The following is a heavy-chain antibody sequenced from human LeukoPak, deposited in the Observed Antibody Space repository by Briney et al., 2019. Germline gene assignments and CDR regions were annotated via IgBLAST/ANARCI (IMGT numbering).Heavy chain of an antibody. V-gene: IGHV1-46*01. CDR3: ASVGRSTMVYDHYYMDV. J-gene: IGHJ6*03. CDR2: INPSGGST. CDR1: GGTFTSYY. D-gene: IGHD2-8*01. Sequence: ASVKVSCKASGGTFTSYYMHWVRQAPGQGLEWMGIINPSGGSTSYAQKFQGRVTMTRDTSTSTVYMELSSLRSEDTAVYYCASVGRSTMVYDHYYMDVWGKGTTVTVSS.